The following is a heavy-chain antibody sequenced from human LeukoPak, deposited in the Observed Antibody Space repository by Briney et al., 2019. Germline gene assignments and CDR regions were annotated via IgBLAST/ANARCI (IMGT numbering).Heavy chain of an antibody. Sequence: SETLSLTCTVSGGSISSYYWSWIRQPPGKGLEWIGCIYYSGSTNYNPSLKSRITISVDTSKNQFSLKLNSVTAADTAVYYCARGTIVGATPYDYWGQGTLVTVSS. V-gene: IGHV4-59*08. D-gene: IGHD1-26*01. CDR2: IYYSGST. CDR1: GGSISSYY. CDR3: ARGTIVGATPYDY. J-gene: IGHJ4*02.